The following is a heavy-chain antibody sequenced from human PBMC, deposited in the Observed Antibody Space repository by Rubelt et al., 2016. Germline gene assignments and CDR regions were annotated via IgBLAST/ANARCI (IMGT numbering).Heavy chain of an antibody. D-gene: IGHD5-12*01. J-gene: IGHJ4*02. CDR2: IYYSGST. CDR3: ARDGGGYDFEY. Sequence: QLQLQESGPGLVKPSETLSLTCTVSGGSISSSSYYWGWIRQPPGKGLEWIGSIYYSGSTYYNPSLKSRVTISVDKSKNQFSLKLSSVTAADTAVYYCARDGGGYDFEYWGQGTLVTVSS. V-gene: IGHV4-39*07. CDR1: GGSISSSSYY.